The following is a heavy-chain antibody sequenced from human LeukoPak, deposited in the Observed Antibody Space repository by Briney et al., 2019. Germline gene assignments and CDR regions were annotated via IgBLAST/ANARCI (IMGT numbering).Heavy chain of an antibody. J-gene: IGHJ4*02. D-gene: IGHD3-22*01. Sequence: SVRVSCKASGGTFSSYAISWVRQAPGQGLEWMGGIIPIFGTANYAQKFQGRVTITADKSTSTAYMELSSLRSEDTAVYYCACFYYDSSGYYRPYYFDYWGQGTLVTVSS. CDR3: ACFYYDSSGYYRPYYFDY. CDR1: GGTFSSYA. CDR2: IIPIFGTA. V-gene: IGHV1-69*06.